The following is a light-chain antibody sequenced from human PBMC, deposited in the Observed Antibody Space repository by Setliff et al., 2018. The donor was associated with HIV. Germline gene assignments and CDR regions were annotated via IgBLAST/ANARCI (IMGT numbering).Light chain of an antibody. Sequence: QSVLAQPRSVSGSPGQSVTISCTGTSSDVGDYNYVSWYQHHPGKAPKLRIYDVSKRPSGVPDRFSGSKSGNTASLTISGLRAEDEADYYCSSYTRGATYVFGSGTRSPS. CDR2: DVS. CDR3: SSYTRGATYV. V-gene: IGLV2-11*01. CDR1: SSDVGDYNY. J-gene: IGLJ1*01.